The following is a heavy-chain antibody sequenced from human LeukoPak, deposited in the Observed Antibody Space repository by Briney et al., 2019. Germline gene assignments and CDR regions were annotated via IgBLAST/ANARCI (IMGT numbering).Heavy chain of an antibody. CDR3: ARVQLGYYYXXSXYYAPGDY. CDR2: ISAYNGNT. J-gene: IGHJ4*02. Sequence: EASVKVSCKASGYTFTSYGISWVRQAPGQGLEWMGWISAYNGNTNYAQKLQGRVTMTTDTSTSTAYMELRSLRSDDTAVYYCARVQLGYYYXXSXYYAPGDYWGQGTLVT. D-gene: IGHD3-22*01. V-gene: IGHV1-18*01. CDR1: GYTFTSYG.